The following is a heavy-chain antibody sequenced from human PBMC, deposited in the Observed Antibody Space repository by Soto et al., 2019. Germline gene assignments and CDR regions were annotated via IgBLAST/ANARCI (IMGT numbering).Heavy chain of an antibody. CDR1: GFTFSYFT. J-gene: IGHJ5*02. V-gene: IGHV3-21*01. Sequence: PGGSLRLSCAASGFTFSYFTMNWVRQAPGKGLEWVSSISSGSSSIYYADSVKGRFTISRDNADNSLYLQMNSLRVEDTAVYYCARGLATSGTRFDPWGQGTLVTVS. CDR3: ARGLATSGTRFDP. D-gene: IGHD1-7*01. CDR2: ISSGSSSI.